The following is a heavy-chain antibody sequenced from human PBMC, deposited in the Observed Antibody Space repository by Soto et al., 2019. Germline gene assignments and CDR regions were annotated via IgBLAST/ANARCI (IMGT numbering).Heavy chain of an antibody. CDR1: DGSISNYY. Sequence: QVQLQESGPGLVKPSETLSLTCTVSDGSISNYYWSWIRQPPGKGLEWIGYIYYSGSTNYNPSLKSRVTISVDTSKNQFSLKLSSVTAADTAVYYCARRWGRSFDYWGQGTLVTVSS. J-gene: IGHJ4*02. D-gene: IGHD2-15*01. CDR2: IYYSGST. V-gene: IGHV4-59*08. CDR3: ARRWGRSFDY.